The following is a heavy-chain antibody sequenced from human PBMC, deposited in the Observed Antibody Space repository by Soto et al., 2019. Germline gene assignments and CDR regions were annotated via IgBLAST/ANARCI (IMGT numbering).Heavy chain of an antibody. J-gene: IGHJ6*02. D-gene: IGHD3-10*01. V-gene: IGHV4-34*01. CDR3: ARATMGYNYYYYYGMDV. CDR2: INHSGST. Sequence: PSETLSLTCAVYGGSFSGYYWSWIRQPPGKGLEWIGEINHSGSTNYNPSLKSRVTISVDTSKNQFSLKLSSVTAADTAVYYCARATMGYNYYYYYGMDVWGQGTTVTVSS. CDR1: GGSFSGYY.